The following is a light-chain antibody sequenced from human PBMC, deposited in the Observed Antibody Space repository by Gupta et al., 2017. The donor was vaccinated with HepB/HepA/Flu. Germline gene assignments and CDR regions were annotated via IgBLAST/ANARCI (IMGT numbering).Light chain of an antibody. V-gene: IGLV1-44*01. CDR3: ATWDDSLKGWV. CDR1: SSNIGSNN. J-gene: IGLJ3*02. Sequence: QSVLPRPPSACATAGQRVTITCSGSSSNIGSNNVAWYQQVPGTAPKLLIYSNNQRHSGVPERVSGSKSGTSASMAISGLQAEGEADYYCATWDDSLKGWVFGRGTKLTVL. CDR2: SNN.